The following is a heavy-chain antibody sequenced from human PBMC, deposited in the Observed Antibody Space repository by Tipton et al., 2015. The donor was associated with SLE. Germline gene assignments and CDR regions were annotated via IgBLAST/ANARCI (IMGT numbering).Heavy chain of an antibody. V-gene: IGHV4-34*01. D-gene: IGHD2-15*01. CDR2: SHQSGTT. J-gene: IGHJ6*02. Sequence: TLSLTCAVYGGSFSGYYWSWIRQPPGKGLEWIGESHQSGTTNYHPSFKSRVTISVDTSKNQFSLKLSSVTAADTAVYYCAAVAASRYYYGMDVWGQGTTVTVSS. CDR3: AAVAASRYYYGMDV. CDR1: GGSFSGYY.